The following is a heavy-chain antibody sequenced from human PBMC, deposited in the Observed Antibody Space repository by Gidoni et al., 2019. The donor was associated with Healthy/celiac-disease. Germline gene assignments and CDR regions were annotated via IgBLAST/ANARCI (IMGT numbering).Heavy chain of an antibody. V-gene: IGHV3-30-3*01. D-gene: IGHD3-22*01. CDR2: ISYDGSNK. CDR3: ARVFGGGYYPFDY. CDR1: GFTFSSYA. J-gene: IGHJ4*02. Sequence: QVQLVESGGGVVKPGRSLRLSCAASGFTFSSYAMHWVRQAPGKGLEWVAVISYDGSNKYYADSVKGRFTISRDNSKNTLYLQMNSLRAEDTAVYYCARVFGGGYYPFDYWGQGTLVTVSS.